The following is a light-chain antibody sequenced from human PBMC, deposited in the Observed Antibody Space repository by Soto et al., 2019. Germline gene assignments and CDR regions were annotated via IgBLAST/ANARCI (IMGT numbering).Light chain of an antibody. CDR1: SGHSSYA. CDR3: QTWGTGTRGV. CDR2: LNSDGSH. J-gene: IGLJ3*02. Sequence: QAVVTQSPSASASLGASVKLTCTLSSGHSSYAIAWHQQQPEKGPRYLMKLNSDGSHSKGDGIPDRFSGSSSGAERYLTISSLQSEYEADYYCQTWGTGTRGVFGGGTQLTVL. V-gene: IGLV4-69*01.